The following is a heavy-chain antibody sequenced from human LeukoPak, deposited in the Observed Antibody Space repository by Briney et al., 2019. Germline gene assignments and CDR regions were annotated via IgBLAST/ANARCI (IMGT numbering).Heavy chain of an antibody. CDR1: GGSISSYY. J-gene: IGHJ3*01. CDR3: ARDQRGSFGDAFDL. D-gene: IGHD2/OR15-2a*01. V-gene: IGHV4-59*01. CDR2: IYYSGST. Sequence: SETLSLTCTVSGGSISSYYWSWIRQSPGKGLEWIGCIYYSGSTNYNPSLKSRVTISIDTSKNQFSLRLSSVTAADTAVYYCARDQRGSFGDAFDLWGQGTMVTVSS.